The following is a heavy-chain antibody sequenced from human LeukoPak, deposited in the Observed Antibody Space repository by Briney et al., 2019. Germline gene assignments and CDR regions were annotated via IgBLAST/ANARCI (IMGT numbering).Heavy chain of an antibody. Sequence: GRSLRLSCAASGFTFSSYAMHWVRQAPGKGLEWVAVISYDGSNKYYADSVKGRFTISRDNSKNTLYLQMNSLRAEDTAVYYCAREVYSGYDFRVWFDPWGQGTLVTVSS. J-gene: IGHJ5*02. V-gene: IGHV3-30*01. CDR1: GFTFSSYA. D-gene: IGHD5-12*01. CDR2: ISYDGSNK. CDR3: AREVYSGYDFRVWFDP.